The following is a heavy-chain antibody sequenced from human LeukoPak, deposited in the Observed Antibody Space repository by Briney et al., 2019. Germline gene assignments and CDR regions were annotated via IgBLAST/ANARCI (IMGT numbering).Heavy chain of an antibody. CDR2: IKSKTDGGTT. J-gene: IGHJ6*03. Sequence: GGSLRLSCAASGFTFSSYWMSWVRQAPGKGLEWVGRIKSKTDGGTTDYAAPVKGRFTISRDDSKNTLYLQMNSLRTEDTAVYYCTTPYCSSTSCYQYYYYYYMDVWGKGTTVTVSS. D-gene: IGHD2-2*01. CDR3: TTPYCSSTSCYQYYYYYYMDV. CDR1: GFTFSSYW. V-gene: IGHV3-15*01.